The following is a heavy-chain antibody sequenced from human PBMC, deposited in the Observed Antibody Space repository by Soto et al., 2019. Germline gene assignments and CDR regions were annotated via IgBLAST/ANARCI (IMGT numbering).Heavy chain of an antibody. V-gene: IGHV3-74*01. J-gene: IGHJ5*02. CDR1: GFTFSSYW. CDR3: ARAPGYCSSTSCYTGWFDP. D-gene: IGHD2-2*02. CDR2: INSDGSST. Sequence: LRLSCAASGFTFSSYWMHWVRQAPGKGLVWVSRINSDGSSTSYADSVKGRFIISRDNAKNTLYLQMNSLRAEDTAVYYCARAPGYCSSTSCYTGWFDPWGQGTLVTVS.